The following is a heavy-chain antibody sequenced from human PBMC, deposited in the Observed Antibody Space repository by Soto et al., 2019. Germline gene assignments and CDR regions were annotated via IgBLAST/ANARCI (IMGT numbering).Heavy chain of an antibody. CDR1: GGSISSGDYY. V-gene: IGHV4-31*03. D-gene: IGHD3-3*01. Sequence: QVQLQESGPGLVKPSQTLSLTCTVSGGSISSGDYYWSWIRQHPGKGLEWIGYIYYSGSTYYNPSLKSRVTTSADTSKNHFSLKLSSVTAADTAVYYCARWWSGSRQGFDPWGQGTLVTVSS. CDR2: IYYSGST. J-gene: IGHJ5*02. CDR3: ARWWSGSRQGFDP.